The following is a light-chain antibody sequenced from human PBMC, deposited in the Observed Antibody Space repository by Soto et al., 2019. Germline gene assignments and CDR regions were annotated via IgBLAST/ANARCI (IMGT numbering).Light chain of an antibody. J-gene: IGKJ5*01. Sequence: DIQMTQSPSTLSASIGDRVTITCRASQSISTWLAWYQQKPGKAPNLIIYDASRLESGVQSRFSGTGFGTEFTLTISGLQPEDFATYFCKHCDNYLITFGQGTRLENK. V-gene: IGKV1-5*01. CDR2: DAS. CDR3: KHCDNYLIT. CDR1: QSISTW.